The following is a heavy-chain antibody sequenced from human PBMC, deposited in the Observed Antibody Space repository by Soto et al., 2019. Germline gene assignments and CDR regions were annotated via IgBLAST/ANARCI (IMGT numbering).Heavy chain of an antibody. Sequence: SETLSLTCTVSGDSISSSSYYWGWIRQPPGKGLEWIGSIYYSGSTYYNRSLKSRVTISVDTSNNQFFLNVSSVTAADTAVYYCGRDDFYNGIDVWGQGTTVTGSS. CDR3: GRDDFYNGIDV. CDR2: IYYSGST. V-gene: IGHV4-39*07. J-gene: IGHJ6*02. CDR1: GDSISSSSYY.